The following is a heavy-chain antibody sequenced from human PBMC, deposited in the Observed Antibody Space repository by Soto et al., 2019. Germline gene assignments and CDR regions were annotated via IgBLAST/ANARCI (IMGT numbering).Heavy chain of an antibody. CDR2: INPGGGST. CDR3: APSVGIWTGHGDAFGI. CDR1: GYTFTSYY. V-gene: IGHV1-46*01. D-gene: IGHD3-9*01. Sequence: ASVKVSCKASGYTFTSYYMNWLRQAPGQGLEWMGIINPGGGSTTYAQKFQGRVTMTRDTSTSTVYMQLSSLTSEDTAVYYCAPSVGIWTGHGDAFGIWGQGTMVTVSS. J-gene: IGHJ3*02.